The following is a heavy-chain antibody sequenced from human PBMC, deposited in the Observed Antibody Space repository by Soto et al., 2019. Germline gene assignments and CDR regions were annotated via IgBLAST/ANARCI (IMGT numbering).Heavy chain of an antibody. J-gene: IGHJ6*02. Sequence: PSETLSLTCSVYGGSFSGYYWSWIRQPPGKGLEWIGEINHSGSTNYNPSLKSRVTISVDTSKNQFSLKLSSVTAADTAVYYCARAPRYYYGMDVWGQGTTVTV. V-gene: IGHV4-34*01. CDR2: INHSGST. CDR3: ARAPRYYYGMDV. CDR1: GGSFSGYY.